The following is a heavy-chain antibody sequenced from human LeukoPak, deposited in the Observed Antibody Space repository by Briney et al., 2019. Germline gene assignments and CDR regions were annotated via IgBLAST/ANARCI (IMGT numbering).Heavy chain of an antibody. D-gene: IGHD3-9*01. V-gene: IGHV4-39*07. J-gene: IGHJ2*01. CDR3: ARISATGPVSSWYFDL. Sequence: SETLSLTCTVSGGSISSSSYYWGWIRQPPGKGLEWIGSIYYSGSTYYNPPLKSRVTISVDTSKNQFSLKLSSVTAADTAVYYCARISATGPVSSWYFDLWGRGTLVTVSS. CDR2: IYYSGST. CDR1: GGSISSSSYY.